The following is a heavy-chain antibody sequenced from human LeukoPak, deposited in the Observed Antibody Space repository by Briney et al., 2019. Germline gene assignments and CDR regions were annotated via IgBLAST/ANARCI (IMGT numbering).Heavy chain of an antibody. Sequence: GGSLRLSCAASGFTFRSYAMHWVRQAAGKGLEWVAVISYDGSNKYYADSVKGRFTISRDNSKHTLYLQMNSLRSEDTAVYYCARDSTPGYYDFWSGYYDYWGQGTLVTVSS. CDR3: ARDSTPGYYDFWSGYYDY. V-gene: IGHV3-30*01. J-gene: IGHJ4*02. CDR2: ISYDGSNK. D-gene: IGHD3-3*01. CDR1: GFTFRSYA.